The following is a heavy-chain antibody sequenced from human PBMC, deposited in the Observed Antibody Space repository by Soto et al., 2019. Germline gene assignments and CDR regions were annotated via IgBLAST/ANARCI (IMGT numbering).Heavy chain of an antibody. CDR2: IIPIFGTA. V-gene: IGHV1-69*13. CDR1: GGTFSSYA. D-gene: IGHD6-13*01. J-gene: IGHJ5*02. Sequence: GASVKVSCKASGGTFSSYAISWVRQAPGQGLEWMGGIIPIFGTANYAQKFQGRVTITADESTSTAYMELSSLRSEDTAVYYCARGDIAAAGTKNNWFDPWGQGTLVTVSS. CDR3: ARGDIAAAGTKNNWFDP.